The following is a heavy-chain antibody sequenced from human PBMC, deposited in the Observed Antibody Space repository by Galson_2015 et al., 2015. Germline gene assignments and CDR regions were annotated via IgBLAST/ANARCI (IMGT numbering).Heavy chain of an antibody. V-gene: IGHV3-23*01. D-gene: IGHD3-22*01. CDR3: AKAPNYYYDSSGSASGYHFDS. J-gene: IGHJ4*02. CDR2: ISDSGGST. CDR1: GFTFSSYA. Sequence: SLRLSCAAYGFTFSSYAMSWVRQAPGKRLEWVSAISDSGGSTSYADSVKGRFTISRDNSKNTLYLQMNSLRAEDTALYYCAKAPNYYYDSSGSASGYHFDSWGQGTLVPVSS.